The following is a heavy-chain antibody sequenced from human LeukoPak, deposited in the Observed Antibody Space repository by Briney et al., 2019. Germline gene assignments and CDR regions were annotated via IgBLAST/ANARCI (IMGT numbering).Heavy chain of an antibody. CDR2: IKQDGSEK. CDR1: RFTFSSYW. Sequence: PGGCLRLSCAASRFTFSSYWMSWVRQAPGKGLEWVANIKQDGSEKYYVDSVKGRFTISRDNAKNSLYLQMNSLRVEDTAVYYCASGGHIDYCGQGTLVTVSS. CDR3: ASGGHIDY. V-gene: IGHV3-7*01. J-gene: IGHJ4*02. D-gene: IGHD3-16*01.